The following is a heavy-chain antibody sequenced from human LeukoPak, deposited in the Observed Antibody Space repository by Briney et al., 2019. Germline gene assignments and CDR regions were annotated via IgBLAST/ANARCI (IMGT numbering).Heavy chain of an antibody. J-gene: IGHJ5*02. CDR2: IRYDGRDT. Sequence: PGESLRLSCATSGFTFSSYGMNWVRQAPGKGLEWVAFIRYDGRDTYYAASVKGRFTISRDNSQNTLDLQMNSLRLEDTAMYYCARLHMNSRGVTWFDPWGQGTLVTVSS. D-gene: IGHD4-11*01. V-gene: IGHV3-30*02. CDR3: ARLHMNSRGVTWFDP. CDR1: GFTFSSYG.